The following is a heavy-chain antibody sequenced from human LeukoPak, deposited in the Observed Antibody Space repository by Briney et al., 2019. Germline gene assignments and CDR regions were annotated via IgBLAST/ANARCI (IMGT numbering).Heavy chain of an antibody. CDR3: ARGQRYSSSWYNYYYYYMDV. J-gene: IGHJ6*03. D-gene: IGHD6-13*01. CDR2: LNPSGGST. Sequence: ASVKVSCKASGYTFTSYYMHWVRQAPGQGLEWMGILNPSGGSTSYAQKFQGRVTMTRDMSTSTVYMELSSLRSEDTAVYYCARGQRYSSSWYNYYYYYMDVWGKGTTVTVSS. CDR1: GYTFTSYY. V-gene: IGHV1-46*01.